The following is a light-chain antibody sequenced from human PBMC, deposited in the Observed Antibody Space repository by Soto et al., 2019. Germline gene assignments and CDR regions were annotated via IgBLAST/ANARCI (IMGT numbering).Light chain of an antibody. CDR2: SSN. J-gene: IGLJ2*01. CDR1: DSNIGSTA. Sequence: QYVLTQPPSVSATPGQGVTLSCSGGDSNIGSTAVNWYQQVPGTAPKLLIYSSNQRPSGVPDRISGSKSGTSASLAISGLQSEDEADYYCAAWDDDLHVWLFGGGTQLTVL. CDR3: AAWDDDLHVWL. V-gene: IGLV1-44*01.